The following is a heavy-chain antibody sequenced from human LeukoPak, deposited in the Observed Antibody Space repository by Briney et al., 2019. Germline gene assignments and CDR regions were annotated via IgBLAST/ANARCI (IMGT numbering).Heavy chain of an antibody. Sequence: HSGGSLRLSCAASGFTFSNYAMSWVRQAPGKGLEWVSAISDSIGSTYYADSVRGRFTISRDNSKNTLYLQMNSLRAEDTAVYYCAKHGANYYYYYMDVWGKGTTVTVSS. CDR3: AKHGANYYYYYMDV. D-gene: IGHD4/OR15-4a*01. V-gene: IGHV3-23*01. CDR1: GFTFSNYA. CDR2: ISDSIGST. J-gene: IGHJ6*03.